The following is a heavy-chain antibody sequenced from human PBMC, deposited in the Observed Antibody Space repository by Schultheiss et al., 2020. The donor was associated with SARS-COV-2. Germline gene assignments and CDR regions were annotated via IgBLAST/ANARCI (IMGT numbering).Heavy chain of an antibody. Sequence: SETLSLTCTVSGGSVSSSSYYWGWIRQPPGKGLGWNEEINHSGNTTYNPSSLKSRVTISVDTSKNQFSLKLSSVTAADTAVYYCARRGTSTSQLWERTYYDFWSGYYGDWYFDLWGRGTLVTVSS. V-gene: IGHV4-39*01. CDR2: INHSGNT. CDR1: GGSVSSSSYY. CDR3: ARRGTSTSQLWERTYYDFWSGYYGDWYFDL. J-gene: IGHJ2*01. D-gene: IGHD3-3*01.